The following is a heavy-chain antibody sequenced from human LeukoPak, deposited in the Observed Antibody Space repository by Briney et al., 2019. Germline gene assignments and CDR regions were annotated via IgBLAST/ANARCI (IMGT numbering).Heavy chain of an antibody. CDR1: GFTFSDYW. J-gene: IGHJ4*02. V-gene: IGHV3-74*01. Sequence: GGSLRLSCAASGFTFSDYWMHWVRQAPGKGLVWVSRINTDMSSTVYTDSVKGRFTISRDNAKNTLYLQMNSLRAEDTAVYYCARDLSHCSGGSCYSAHFDYWGLGTLVTVSS. CDR2: INTDMSST. D-gene: IGHD2-15*01. CDR3: ARDLSHCSGGSCYSAHFDY.